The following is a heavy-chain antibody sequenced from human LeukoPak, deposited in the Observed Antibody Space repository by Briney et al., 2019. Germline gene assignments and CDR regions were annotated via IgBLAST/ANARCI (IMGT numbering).Heavy chain of an antibody. D-gene: IGHD5-18*01. CDR3: ALQVETAMGYG. Sequence: GGSLRLSCAASGFIFSRYAMSWVRQAPGKGLEWVSAISGGGGSTYYADSVKGRFTISRDNSKNTLYLQMNSLRAEDTAVYYCALQVETAMGYGWGQGTLVTVSS. CDR2: ISGGGGST. J-gene: IGHJ4*02. V-gene: IGHV3-23*01. CDR1: GFIFSRYA.